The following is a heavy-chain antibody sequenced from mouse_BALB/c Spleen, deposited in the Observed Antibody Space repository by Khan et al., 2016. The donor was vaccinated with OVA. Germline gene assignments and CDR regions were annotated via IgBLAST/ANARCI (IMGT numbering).Heavy chain of an antibody. CDR2: INPTSGYT. J-gene: IGHJ2*01. CDR3: TRDRIDY. CDR1: GYTFTTYW. V-gene: IGHV1-7*01. Sequence: QVQLKQSGAELAKPGASVKMSCKASGYTFTTYWMHWVKQRPGQGLEWIGYINPTSGYTYYNEKFKDRATLSADKSSSTAYMQLSSLTSEDSAVYYCTRDRIDYWGQGTTLTVSS.